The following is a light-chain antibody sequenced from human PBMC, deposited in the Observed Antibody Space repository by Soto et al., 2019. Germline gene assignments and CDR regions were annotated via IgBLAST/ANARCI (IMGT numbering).Light chain of an antibody. CDR1: SSDIGRYNY. CDR3: NSYTSSSTLV. V-gene: IGLV2-14*03. Sequence: QSVLTQPASVSGSPGQSITISCTGTSSDIGRYNYVFWYQHRPGKAPKVIIYDVNNRPSGVSNRFSGSKSGNTASLTISGLQTEDEADYYCNSYTSSSTLVFGTGTKVTVL. J-gene: IGLJ1*01. CDR2: DVN.